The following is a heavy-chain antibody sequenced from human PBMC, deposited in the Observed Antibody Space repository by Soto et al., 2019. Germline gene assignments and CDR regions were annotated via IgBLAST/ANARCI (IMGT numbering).Heavy chain of an antibody. D-gene: IGHD1-1*01. CDR3: AHFETGTLSFDY. Sequence: QITLKESGPTLVKPTQTLTLTCTFSGFSLGTSGVGVGWIRQPPGKALEWLALIYWNDDKRYSPSLKSRLTITKDTSKNQVVLTMTNMDPVDTATYYCAHFETGTLSFDYWGQGTLVTVSS. CDR2: IYWNDDK. CDR1: GFSLGTSGVG. J-gene: IGHJ4*02. V-gene: IGHV2-5*01.